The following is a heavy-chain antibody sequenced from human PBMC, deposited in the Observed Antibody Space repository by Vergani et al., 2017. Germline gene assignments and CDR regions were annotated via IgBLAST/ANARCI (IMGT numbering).Heavy chain of an antibody. D-gene: IGHD2-15*01. Sequence: QGQLVESGGGVVQPGTSLRLSCAASGFTFRSQGMHWVRQAPGQGLEWLAFIWYDGSKKYYADSVKNRFTISRDNSKNTLYLQIDSLRVDDTAVYYCARAASMVAAVRYYYYMDVWGRGTTVTVSS. CDR3: ARAASMVAAVRYYYYMDV. CDR1: GFTFRSQG. CDR2: IWYDGSKK. V-gene: IGHV3-33*01. J-gene: IGHJ6*03.